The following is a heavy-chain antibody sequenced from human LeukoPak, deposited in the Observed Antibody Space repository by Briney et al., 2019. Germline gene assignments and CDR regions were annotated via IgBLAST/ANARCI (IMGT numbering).Heavy chain of an antibody. CDR1: GYTFNNYG. CDR2: ISTYNDNT. Sequence: ASVKVSCKASGYTFNNYGINWVRQAPGQGLEWLGWISTYNDNTNNAQKLQGRVTMTTDTSTSTAYMELRSLTSDDTAVYYCARVVFEVGFQFDFWGQGTLVTVSS. V-gene: IGHV1-18*01. J-gene: IGHJ4*02. CDR3: ARVVFEVGFQFDF. D-gene: IGHD1-26*01.